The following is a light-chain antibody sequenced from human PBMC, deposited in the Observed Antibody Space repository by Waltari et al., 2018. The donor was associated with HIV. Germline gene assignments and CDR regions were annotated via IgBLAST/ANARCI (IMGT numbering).Light chain of an antibody. CDR2: GNN. CDR3: QSWDDSLSGYV. J-gene: IGLJ1*01. V-gene: IGLV1-40*01. CDR1: KSNIRAGDD. Sequence: QSVLTQPPSLSGAPGQRVTISSTGSKSNIRAGDDVPWYQQVPGTAPKPLIYGNNNRPSGVPERFSGAKSDTSASLAITGLQAEDEADYYCQSWDDSLSGYVFGTGSKVTVL.